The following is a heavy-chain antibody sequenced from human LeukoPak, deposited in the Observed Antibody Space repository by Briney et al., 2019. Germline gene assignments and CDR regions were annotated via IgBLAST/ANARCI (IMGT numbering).Heavy chain of an antibody. Sequence: PSETLSLTCTVSGGSISSYYWSWIRQPPGKGLEWIGYIYYSGSTNCNPSLKSRVTISVDTSKNQFSLKLSSVTAADTAVYYCARVRYGDCFDYWGQGTLVTVSS. CDR2: IYYSGST. J-gene: IGHJ4*02. V-gene: IGHV4-59*01. CDR1: GGSISSYY. CDR3: ARVRYGDCFDY. D-gene: IGHD4-17*01.